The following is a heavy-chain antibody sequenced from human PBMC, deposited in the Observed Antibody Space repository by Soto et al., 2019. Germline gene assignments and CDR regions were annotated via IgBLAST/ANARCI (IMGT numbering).Heavy chain of an antibody. Sequence: SETLSLTCTVSGGSISSYYWSWIRQPPGKGLEWIGYIYYSGSTNYNPSLKSRVTISVDTSKNQFSLKLSSVTAADTAVYYCARWKATVVTNWFDPWGQGTLVTVSS. J-gene: IGHJ5*02. D-gene: IGHD4-17*01. CDR1: GGSISSYY. V-gene: IGHV4-59*01. CDR3: ARWKATVVTNWFDP. CDR2: IYYSGST.